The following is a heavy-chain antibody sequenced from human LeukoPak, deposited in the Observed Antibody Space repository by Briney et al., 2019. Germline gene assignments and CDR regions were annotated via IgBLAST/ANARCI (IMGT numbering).Heavy chain of an antibody. CDR1: GGSISSYY. CDR2: IYYSGST. Sequence: SETLSLTCTVSGGSISSYYWSWIRQPPGKGLEWIGYIYYSGSTNYNPSLKSRVTISVDTSKNQFSLKLSSVTAADTAVYYCASGTTVTTFGFFDYWGQGTLVTVSS. J-gene: IGHJ4*02. CDR3: ASGTTVTTFGFFDY. D-gene: IGHD4-17*01. V-gene: IGHV4-59*01.